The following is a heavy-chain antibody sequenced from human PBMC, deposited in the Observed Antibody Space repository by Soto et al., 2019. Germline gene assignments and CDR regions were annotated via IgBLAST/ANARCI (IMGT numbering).Heavy chain of an antibody. V-gene: IGHV4-34*01. CDR1: GGSFSGYS. Sequence: SETLSLTCAVYGGSFSGYSWSWIRQPPGKGLEWIGEINHSGGTNYNPSLKSRVTISVDTSKNQFSLKLSSVTAADTAVYYCARGGRGYRFGYIDYWGQGTLVTVSS. CDR3: ARGGRGYRFGYIDY. CDR2: INHSGGT. D-gene: IGHD5-18*01. J-gene: IGHJ4*02.